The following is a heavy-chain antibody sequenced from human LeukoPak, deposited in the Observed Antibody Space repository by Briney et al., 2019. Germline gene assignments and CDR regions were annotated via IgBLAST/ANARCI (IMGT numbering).Heavy chain of an antibody. CDR3: ARDSSGLLVY. D-gene: IGHD3-22*01. V-gene: IGHV4-39*07. CDR2: IYYSGST. CDR1: GGSISSSSYY. J-gene: IGHJ4*02. Sequence: SETLSLTCTVSGGSISSSSYYWGWIRQPPGKGLEWIGSIYYSGSTYYNPSLKSRVTISVDTSKNQFSLKLSSVTAADTAVYYCARDSSGLLVYWGQGTLVTVSS.